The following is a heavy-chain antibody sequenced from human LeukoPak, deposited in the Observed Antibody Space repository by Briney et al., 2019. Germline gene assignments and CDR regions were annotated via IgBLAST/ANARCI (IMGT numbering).Heavy chain of an antibody. CDR3: AGRLFGETKAFDY. D-gene: IGHD3-3*01. CDR1: GYTFTSYG. V-gene: IGHV1-2*02. J-gene: IGHJ4*02. CDR2: INPNSGGT. Sequence: ASVKVSCKASGYTFTSYGISWVRQAPGQGLEWMGWINPNSGGTNYAQKFQGRVTMTRDTSISTAYMELSRLRSDDTAVYYCAGRLFGETKAFDYWGQGTLVTVSS.